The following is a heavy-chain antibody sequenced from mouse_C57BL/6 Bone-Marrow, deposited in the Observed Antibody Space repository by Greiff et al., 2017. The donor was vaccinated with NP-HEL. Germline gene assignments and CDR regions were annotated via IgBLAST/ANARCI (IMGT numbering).Heavy chain of an antibody. CDR2: MKYDGSST. CDR1: GFSFSDYY. J-gene: IGHJ2*01. V-gene: IGHV5-16*01. CDR3: ARDYYDSGSYCFDY. D-gene: IGHD1-1*01. Sequence: EVMLVESEGGGVKPGRSMKLSCTVSGFSFSDYYLAWVRQVPEKGLEWVANMKYDGSSTYYLASLKSRFIISRDNAKNFLYLQMSNLKSEDTATYYSARDYYDSGSYCFDYWGQGTTLTVSS.